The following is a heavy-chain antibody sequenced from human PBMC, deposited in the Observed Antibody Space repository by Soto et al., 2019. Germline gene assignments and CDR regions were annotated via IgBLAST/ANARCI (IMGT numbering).Heavy chain of an antibody. CDR1: GGSISSYY. Sequence: QVQLQESGPGLVKPSETLSLTCTVSGGSISSYYWSWIRQPPGKGLEWIGYIYYSGSTNYNPSLKSRVTISVDTSKNQFSLKLSSVTAADTAVYYCARRNLGIAAAALYYYCMDVWGKGNTVTVSS. V-gene: IGHV4-59*08. D-gene: IGHD6-13*01. J-gene: IGHJ6*03. CDR2: IYYSGST. CDR3: ARRNLGIAAAALYYYCMDV.